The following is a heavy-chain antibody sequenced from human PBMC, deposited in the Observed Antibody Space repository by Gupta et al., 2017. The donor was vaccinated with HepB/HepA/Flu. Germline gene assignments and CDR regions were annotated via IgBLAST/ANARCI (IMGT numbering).Heavy chain of an antibody. CDR1: GFSLSTSGVG. V-gene: IGHV2-5*01. CDR3: AHRRYLGALTSVINSHFDY. Sequence: QITLKESGPTLVKPTQTLTLTCIFSGFSLSTSGVGVGLIRQPPGKDLEWLAVIYWNDDKHYSPSLRSRLTITKDTSKNQVVLTMTNMDPVDTATYYCAHRRYLGALTSVINSHFDYWGRGTLVTVSS. J-gene: IGHJ4*02. D-gene: IGHD4-23*01. CDR2: IYWNDDK.